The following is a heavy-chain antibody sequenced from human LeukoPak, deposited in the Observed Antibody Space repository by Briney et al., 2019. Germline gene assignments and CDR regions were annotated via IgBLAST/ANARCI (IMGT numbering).Heavy chain of an antibody. CDR2: INPSGGST. CDR3: ARDLQSGDYNEGPDAFDI. J-gene: IGHJ3*02. V-gene: IGHV1-46*01. Sequence: ASVKVSCKASGYTFTSYYMHWVRQAPGQGLEWMGIINPSGGSTSYAQKFQGRVTMTRDTSTSTVYKELSSLRSEDTAVYYCARDLQSGDYNEGPDAFDIWGQGTMVTVSS. CDR1: GYTFTSYY. D-gene: IGHD3-10*01.